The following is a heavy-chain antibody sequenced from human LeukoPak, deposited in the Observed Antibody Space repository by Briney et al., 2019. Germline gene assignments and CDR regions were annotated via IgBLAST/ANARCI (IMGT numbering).Heavy chain of an antibody. CDR2: IIPIFGTA. CDR3: ARGQRTRSFDY. CDR1: GDTFSSYA. J-gene: IGHJ4*02. Sequence: ASVKVSCKASGDTFSSYAISWVRQAPGQGLEWMGGIIPIFGTANYAQKFQGRVTITADKSTSTAYMELSSLRSDDTAVYYCARGQRTRSFDYWGQGTLVTVSS. V-gene: IGHV1-69*06.